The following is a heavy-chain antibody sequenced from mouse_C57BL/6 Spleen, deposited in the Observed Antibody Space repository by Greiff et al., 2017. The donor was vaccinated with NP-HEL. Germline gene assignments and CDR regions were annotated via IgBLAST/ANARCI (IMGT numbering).Heavy chain of an antibody. J-gene: IGHJ2*01. CDR2: IDPEDGET. CDR3: ARGLLYQKGFDY. D-gene: IGHD2-12*01. CDR1: GFNIKDYY. Sequence: VQLQQSGAELVKPGASVKLSCTASGFNIKDYYMHWVKQRTEQGLEWIGRIDPEDGETKYAPKFQGQATITSDKSSNTAYLQLSSLTSEDTADYYCARGLLYQKGFDYWGQGTTLTVSS. V-gene: IGHV14-2*01.